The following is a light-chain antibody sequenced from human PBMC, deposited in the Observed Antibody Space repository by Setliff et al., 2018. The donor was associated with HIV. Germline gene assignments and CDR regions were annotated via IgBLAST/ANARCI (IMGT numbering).Light chain of an antibody. CDR1: SSDVGDYNY. J-gene: IGLJ1*01. Sequence: QSALTQPPSASGSPGQSVTISCTGTSSDVGDYNYVAWYQQHPGKAPKLMIYEVTRRPSGVPDRFSGSKSGNTASLTVSGLQAEDEADYFCCSYTSSNSYVFGTGTKATVL. CDR2: EVT. CDR3: CSYTSSNSYV. V-gene: IGLV2-8*01.